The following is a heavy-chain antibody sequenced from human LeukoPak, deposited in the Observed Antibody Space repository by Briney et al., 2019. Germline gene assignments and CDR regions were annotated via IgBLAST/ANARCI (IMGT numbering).Heavy chain of an antibody. CDR2: ISAYNGDT. J-gene: IGHJ5*02. V-gene: IGHV1-18*04. CDR3: ARDWVGYYGSGSGGDWFDP. Sequence: ASVKVSCKASGYTFTGYYIHWVRQAPGQGLEWMGWISAYNGDTKYAQKLQGRVTMTTDTSTSTAYMELRSLRSDDTAVYYCARDWVGYYGSGSGGDWFDPWGQGTLVTVSS. D-gene: IGHD3-10*01. CDR1: GYTFTGYY.